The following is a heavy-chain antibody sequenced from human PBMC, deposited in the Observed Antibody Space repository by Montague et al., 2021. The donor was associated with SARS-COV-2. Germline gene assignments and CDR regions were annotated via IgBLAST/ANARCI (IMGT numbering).Heavy chain of an antibody. V-gene: IGHV3-30*04. D-gene: IGHD3-3*01. CDR2: ISYEGSIT. Sequence: SLRLSCPASGFTFNNYAMHWVRQAPGKGLEWVALISYEGSITHYTDSLKGRFTISRDSSKNTLYLQMKSLRVEDTAVYYCARAQIFEVVTPYHGMDVWGQGTTVTVSS. J-gene: IGHJ6*02. CDR3: ARAQIFEVVTPYHGMDV. CDR1: GFTFNNYA.